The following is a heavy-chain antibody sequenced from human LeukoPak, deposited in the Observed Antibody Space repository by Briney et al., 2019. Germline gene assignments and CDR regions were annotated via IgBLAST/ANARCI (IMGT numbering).Heavy chain of an antibody. J-gene: IGHJ4*02. CDR3: ARSNYGSGSYYNN. D-gene: IGHD3-10*01. Sequence: SETLSLTCTVSGGSISSSSYYWGWIRQPPGKGLEWIGSIYYSGSTYYNPSLQSRVTISVDTSKNQFSLKLSSVTAADTAVYYCARSNYGSGSYYNNWGQGTLVTVSS. CDR2: IYYSGST. V-gene: IGHV4-39*07. CDR1: GGSISSSSYY.